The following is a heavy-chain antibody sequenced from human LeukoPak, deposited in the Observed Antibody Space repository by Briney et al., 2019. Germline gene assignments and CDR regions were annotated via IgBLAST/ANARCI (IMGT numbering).Heavy chain of an antibody. CDR1: GFMFKSYA. J-gene: IGHJ4*02. Sequence: GGSLGLSCAASGFMFKSYAMTWVRQAPGKGLEWVSGISGRGDITNYADSVKGRFTISRDNSNNTVHLHLHGLTLEDSAVYYCAKEIFSSVGIPDYWGQGTRVTVSS. D-gene: IGHD1-26*01. V-gene: IGHV3-23*01. CDR2: ISGRGDIT. CDR3: AKEIFSSVGIPDY.